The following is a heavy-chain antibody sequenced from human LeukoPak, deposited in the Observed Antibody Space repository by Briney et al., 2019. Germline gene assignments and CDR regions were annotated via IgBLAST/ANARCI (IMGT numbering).Heavy chain of an antibody. CDR1: GFTFSDYY. J-gene: IGHJ6*02. Sequence: PGGSLRLSCAASGFTFSDYYMTWIRQAPGKGLEWLSYISSSGRTIFYADSVKGRFIISRDNAKNSLYLQMNSLRAEDTAVYYCARGLNYYYGMDVWGQGTTVTVSS. CDR3: ARGLNYYYGMDV. V-gene: IGHV3-11*01. CDR2: ISSSGRTI.